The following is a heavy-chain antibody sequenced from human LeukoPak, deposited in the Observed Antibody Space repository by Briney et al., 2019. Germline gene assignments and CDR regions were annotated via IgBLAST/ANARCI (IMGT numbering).Heavy chain of an antibody. Sequence: PGGSLRLSCAASGFTFSSYGMEWVRQAPGKGLEWVAIIWFDGSNKFYADSVKGRFTISRDNSKNTLYVQMNSLRADDTAVYYCARGTRDGDSHPLDYWGQGTLVTVSS. J-gene: IGHJ4*02. CDR1: GFTFSSYG. CDR3: ARGTRDGDSHPLDY. V-gene: IGHV3-33*01. D-gene: IGHD4-17*01. CDR2: IWFDGSNK.